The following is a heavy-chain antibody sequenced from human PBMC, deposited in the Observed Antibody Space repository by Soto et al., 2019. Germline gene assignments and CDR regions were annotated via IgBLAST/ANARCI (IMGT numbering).Heavy chain of an antibody. J-gene: IGHJ4*02. V-gene: IGHV3-23*01. CDR1: GFTFSSYA. CDR3: AKGITMVRGVALPVDY. D-gene: IGHD3-10*01. Sequence: EVQLLESGGGLVQPGGSLRLSCAASGFTFSSYAMSWVRQAPGKGLEWVSAISGSGGSTYYADSVKGRFTISRDNSKNKLDLQMNSLRAEDTAVYYCAKGITMVRGVALPVDYWGQGTLVTVSS. CDR2: ISGSGGST.